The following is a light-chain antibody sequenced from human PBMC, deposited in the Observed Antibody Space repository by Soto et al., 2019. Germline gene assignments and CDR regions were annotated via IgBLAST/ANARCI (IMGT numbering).Light chain of an antibody. CDR1: QSINSN. Sequence: EIVLTQSTGTLSVSPGERATLSFRSSQSINSNLAWYQQKPGQAPRLLMFRASIRATGFPARFSGSGSGTEFKITISSLQSEDSAIYYCQQYNNWPRATFGGGTKVDIK. CDR3: QQYNNWPRAT. V-gene: IGKV3-15*01. CDR2: RAS. J-gene: IGKJ4*01.